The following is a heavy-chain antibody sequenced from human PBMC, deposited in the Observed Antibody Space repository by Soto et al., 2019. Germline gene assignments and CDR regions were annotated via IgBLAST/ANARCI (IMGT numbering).Heavy chain of an antibody. CDR1: EFTFSNYA. Sequence: GGSLRLSCAASEFTFSNYAMSWVRQAPGKGLEWVSSISDNGGTTYYADSVKGRFTISRDNSKNTLYLQMNSLRAEDTAVYYCGKDPQQRIFYFASWAKGTQVTVSP. CDR2: ISDNGGTT. V-gene: IGHV3-23*01. D-gene: IGHD6-13*01. CDR3: GKDPQQRIFYFAS. J-gene: IGHJ4*02.